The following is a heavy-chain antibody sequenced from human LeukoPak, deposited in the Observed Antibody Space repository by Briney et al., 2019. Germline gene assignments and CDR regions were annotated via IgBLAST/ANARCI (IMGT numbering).Heavy chain of an antibody. J-gene: IGHJ3*02. Sequence: GGSLRLSCAASGFTFSDSYMSWIRQAPGKGLEWVSYITYESTTCYTDSVKGRFTISRDNAKNSLYLQMNSLRAEDTAVYYCAREISGWSGAFHIWGQGTVVTVSS. V-gene: IGHV3-69-1*01. CDR2: ITYESTT. CDR1: GFTFSDSY. CDR3: AREISGWSGAFHI. D-gene: IGHD6-19*01.